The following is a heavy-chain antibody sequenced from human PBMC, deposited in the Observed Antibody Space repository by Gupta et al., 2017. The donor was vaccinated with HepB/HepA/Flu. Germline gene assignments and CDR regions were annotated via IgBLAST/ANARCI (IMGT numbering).Heavy chain of an antibody. J-gene: IGHJ4*02. CDR1: GFTFSSYA. V-gene: IGHV3-23*01. D-gene: IGHD5-12*01. CDR3: AKAGVATIAY. CDR2: ISGSGGST. Sequence: EVQLLESGGGLVQPGGSLRLSCAASGFTFSSYAMSWVRQAPGKGLEWVSAISGSGGSTYDADSVKGRFTISRDNSKNTLYMKMKRLRAEDTAVYDGAKAGVATIAYGGQGTMVTVSS.